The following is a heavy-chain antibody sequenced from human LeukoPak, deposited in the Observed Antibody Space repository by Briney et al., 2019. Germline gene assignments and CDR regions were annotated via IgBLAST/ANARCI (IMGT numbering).Heavy chain of an antibody. CDR3: ARGPVAAAGRNYYYYYYMDV. J-gene: IGHJ6*03. Sequence: PSETLSLTCVVSGYSISSGYHWGWIRQPPGKGLEWIGSVYRSGSTYYNPSLKSRVTISVDTSKNQISLKVRSVTAADTAVYYCARGPVAAAGRNYYYYYYMDVWGKGTTVTVSS. D-gene: IGHD6-13*01. CDR1: GYSISSGYH. V-gene: IGHV4-38-2*01. CDR2: VYRSGST.